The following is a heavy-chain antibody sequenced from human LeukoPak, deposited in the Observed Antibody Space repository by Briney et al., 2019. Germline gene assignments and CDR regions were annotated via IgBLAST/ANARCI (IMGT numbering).Heavy chain of an antibody. D-gene: IGHD2-21*01. CDR2: INPNSGGT. CDR1: EYTFTGYY. Sequence: GASVKVSCKASEYTFTGYYIHWVRQAPGQGLEWMGRINPNSGGTNYAQKFQGRVTMTRDTSIGTAYMELSRLTSDDTAVYYCAICGADCYFAFDVWGQGTMVTVSS. J-gene: IGHJ3*01. V-gene: IGHV1-2*06. CDR3: AICGADCYFAFDV.